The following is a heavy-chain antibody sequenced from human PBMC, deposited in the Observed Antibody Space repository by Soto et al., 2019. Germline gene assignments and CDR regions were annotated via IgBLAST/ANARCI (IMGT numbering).Heavy chain of an antibody. CDR2: ISGSGTST. CDR3: ARSLSALFSLGNFNY. V-gene: IGHV3-23*01. Sequence: PGGSLSLSCAASGFTFSRYALNWVRQAPGKGLEWVAEISGSGTSTYYAPSVKGRFIISSDSSKNTFYLRMNSLRAEDTAMYYCARSLSALFSLGNFNYGGQGPLVTVSS. CDR1: GFTFSRYA. D-gene: IGHD2-15*01. J-gene: IGHJ4*02.